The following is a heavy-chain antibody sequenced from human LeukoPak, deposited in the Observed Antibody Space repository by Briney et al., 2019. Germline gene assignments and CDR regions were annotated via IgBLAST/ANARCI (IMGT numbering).Heavy chain of an antibody. CDR1: GFTFGDYA. V-gene: IGHV3-49*04. CDR2: IRSKAYGGTT. J-gene: IGHJ4*02. D-gene: IGHD3-9*01. CDR3: TRAFAHPVLRYFDWPPYYFDY. Sequence: GGSLRLSCTASGFTFGDYAMSWVRQAPGKGLEWVGFIRSKAYGGTTEYAASVKGRFTISRDDSKSIAYLQMNSLKTEDTAVYYCTRAFAHPVLRYFDWPPYYFDYWAREPWSPSPQ.